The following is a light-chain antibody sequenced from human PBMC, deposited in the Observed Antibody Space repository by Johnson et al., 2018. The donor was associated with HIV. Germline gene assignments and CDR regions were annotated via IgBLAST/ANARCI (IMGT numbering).Light chain of an antibody. CDR1: SSNIGNNY. V-gene: IGLV1-51*01. CDR3: GTWDNSLSAFYV. J-gene: IGLJ1*01. CDR2: DNN. Sequence: QSILTQPPSVSAAPGQKVTISCSGSSSNIGNNYVSWYQQLPGTAPKLLIYDNNKRHSGIHDRFSGSKSGTSATLGITGLQTGDEADYYCGTWDNSLSAFYVFGTGPKATVL.